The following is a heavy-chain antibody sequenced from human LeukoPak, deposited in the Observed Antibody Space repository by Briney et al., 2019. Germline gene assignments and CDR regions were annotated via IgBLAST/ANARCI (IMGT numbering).Heavy chain of an antibody. CDR1: GFTFSSYA. J-gene: IGHJ4*02. D-gene: IGHD6-19*01. V-gene: IGHV3-30-3*01. CDR3: ARVDSSGWFYFDY. Sequence: PGGSLSLSCAASGFTFSSYAMHWVRQAPGKGLEWVAVISYDGSNKYYADSVKGRFTISRDNSKNTLYLQMNSLRAEDTAVYYCARVDSSGWFYFDYWGQGTLVTVSS. CDR2: ISYDGSNK.